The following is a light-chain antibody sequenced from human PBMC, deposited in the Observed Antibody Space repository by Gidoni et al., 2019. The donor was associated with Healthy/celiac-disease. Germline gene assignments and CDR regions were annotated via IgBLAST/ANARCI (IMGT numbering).Light chain of an antibody. CDR2: AAS. J-gene: IGKJ3*01. V-gene: IGKV1-39*01. CDR1: QSISSY. Sequence: DIQMTQSPSSLSASVGDRVTITCRASQSISSYLNWYQQKPGKAPKLLIYAASSWQSGVPSRFSGSGSGTDFTLTISRLQPEDFATYYCQQSYSTPQTFGDGTKVDIK. CDR3: QQSYSTPQT.